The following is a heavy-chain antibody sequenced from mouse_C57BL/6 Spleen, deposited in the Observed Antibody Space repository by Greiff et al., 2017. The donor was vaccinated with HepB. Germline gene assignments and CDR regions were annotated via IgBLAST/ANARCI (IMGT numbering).Heavy chain of an antibody. CDR1: GFTFSSYA. Sequence: DVHLVESGEGLVKPGGSLKLSCAASGFTFSSYAMSWVRQTPEKRLEWVAYISSGGDYIDYADTVKGRFTFSRDNARNTLYLQMSSLKSEDTAMYYCTRGYYGSSGAMDYWGQGTSVTVSS. CDR2: ISSGGDYI. CDR3: TRGYYGSSGAMDY. V-gene: IGHV5-9-1*02. D-gene: IGHD1-1*01. J-gene: IGHJ4*01.